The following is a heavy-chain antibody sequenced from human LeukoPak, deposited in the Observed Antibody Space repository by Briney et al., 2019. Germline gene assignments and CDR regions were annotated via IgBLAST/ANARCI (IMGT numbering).Heavy chain of an antibody. V-gene: IGHV3-30*18. Sequence: LPGRSLRLSCAASGFTFSGYGMHWVRQAPGKGLEWVAIISYDGSHKYYADSVKGRFTISRDSSKNTLYLQMNSLRAEDTAVYYCAKDSCGGDCYSLDYWGQGTLVTVSP. CDR3: AKDSCGGDCYSLDY. CDR2: ISYDGSHK. CDR1: GFTFSGYG. J-gene: IGHJ4*02. D-gene: IGHD2-21*02.